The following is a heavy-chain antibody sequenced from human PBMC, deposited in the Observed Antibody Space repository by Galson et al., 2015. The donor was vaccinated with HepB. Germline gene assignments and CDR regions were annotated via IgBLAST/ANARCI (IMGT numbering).Heavy chain of an antibody. D-gene: IGHD2-15*01. CDR1: GDSVSRNSAA. CDR2: TSYSAKWYN. CDR3: ARVAGTIYYDGMDV. Sequence: CAISGDSVSRNSAAWYWIRQSPSRGLEWLGRTSYSAKWYNDYAVSVRGRITINPDTSKNQFSLHLNFVTPEDTAVYYFARVAGTIYYDGMDVWGQGTTVTVSS. V-gene: IGHV6-1*01. J-gene: IGHJ6*02.